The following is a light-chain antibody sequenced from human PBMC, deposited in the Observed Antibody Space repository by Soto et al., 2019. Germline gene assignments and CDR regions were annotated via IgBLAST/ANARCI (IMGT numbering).Light chain of an antibody. V-gene: IGKV3-20*01. J-gene: IGKJ2*01. CDR1: QSVSSTY. CDR2: GTS. CDR3: LQHGSAPYT. Sequence: EVVLTQSPATLSLSPGERATLSCRASQSVSSTYLAWYQQQPGQAPRLLMSGTSNRATGTPDRFSGSGSGTDFTLTISRLEPEDFAVYYCLQHGSAPYTFGQGTRLEIK.